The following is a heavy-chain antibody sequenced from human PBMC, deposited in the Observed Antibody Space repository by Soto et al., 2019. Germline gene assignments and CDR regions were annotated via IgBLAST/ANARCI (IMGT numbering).Heavy chain of an antibody. V-gene: IGHV4-34*01. Sequence: PSETLSLTCAVYGGSFSGYYWSWIRQPPGKGLEWIGEINHSGSTNYNPSLKSRVTISVDTSKNQFSLKLSSVTAADTAVYYCARGGWNVVVPAAPQYFDYWGQGTLVTVSS. D-gene: IGHD2-2*01. CDR2: INHSGST. J-gene: IGHJ4*02. CDR1: GGSFSGYY. CDR3: ARGGWNVVVPAAPQYFDY.